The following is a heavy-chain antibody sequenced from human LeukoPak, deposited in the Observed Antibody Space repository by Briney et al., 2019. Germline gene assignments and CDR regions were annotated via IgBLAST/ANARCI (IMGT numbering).Heavy chain of an antibody. CDR3: AKMKQQPDY. CDR1: GFTFSSYA. D-gene: IGHD6-13*01. Sequence: PGGSLRLSCAASGFTFSSYAMSWVRQAAGKGLEWVSAISDSGGGTYHADSVKGRFTISRDNSKNTLFLEMNSLRAEDTAVYYCAKMKQQPDYWGQGTLVTVSS. J-gene: IGHJ4*02. V-gene: IGHV3-23*01. CDR2: ISDSGGGT.